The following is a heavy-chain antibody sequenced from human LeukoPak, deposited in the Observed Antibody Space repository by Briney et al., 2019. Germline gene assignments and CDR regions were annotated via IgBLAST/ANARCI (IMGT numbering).Heavy chain of an antibody. J-gene: IGHJ4*02. CDR1: GFTFSNYW. Sequence: GGSLRLSCVASGFTFSNYWMSWVRQAPGKGLEWVANMKQEGRETYYVDSVKGRFTISRDNAKNSLYLQMNSLRTEDTAVYYCARYGALDYWGQGTLVTVSS. D-gene: IGHD4-17*01. V-gene: IGHV3-7*04. CDR2: MKQEGRET. CDR3: ARYGALDY.